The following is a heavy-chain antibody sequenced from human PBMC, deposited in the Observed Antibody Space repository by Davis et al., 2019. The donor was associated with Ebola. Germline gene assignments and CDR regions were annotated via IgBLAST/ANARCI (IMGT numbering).Heavy chain of an antibody. D-gene: IGHD4-11*01. CDR1: GFTFSDYY. CDR2: ISSSGSTI. CDR3: ARVGLQYGMDV. V-gene: IGHV3-11*04. J-gene: IGHJ6*02. Sequence: GESLKISCAASGFTFSDYYMSWIRQAPGKGLEWVSYISSSGSTIYYADSVKGRFTISRDNAKNSLYLQMNSLRAEDTAVYYCARVGLQYGMDVWGQGTTVTVSS.